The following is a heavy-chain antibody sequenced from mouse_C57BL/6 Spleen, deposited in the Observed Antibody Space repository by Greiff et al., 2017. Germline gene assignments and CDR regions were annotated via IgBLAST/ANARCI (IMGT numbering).Heavy chain of an antibody. Sequence: VQLKQSGPELVKPGASVKISCQASGYTFTDYSMTWVKQSHGKSLEWIGDIHPNNGGTSYNQKFKGKATLTVDKSSSTAYMEHRNLTSEDSAVYYCARSVTSSYYYGSSLYYYSMDYWGQGTSVTVSS. D-gene: IGHD1-1*01. J-gene: IGHJ4*01. CDR1: GYTFTDYS. CDR2: IHPNNGGT. V-gene: IGHV1-26*01. CDR3: ARSVTSSYYYGSSLYYYSMDY.